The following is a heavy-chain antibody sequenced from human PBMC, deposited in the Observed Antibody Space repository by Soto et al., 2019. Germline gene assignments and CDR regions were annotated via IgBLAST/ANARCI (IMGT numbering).Heavy chain of an antibody. J-gene: IGHJ4*02. CDR3: ARDQLLWFGEKRPSGYFDY. D-gene: IGHD3-10*01. CDR1: GLTFSSYG. Sequence: GWSLRLSCAASGLTFSSYGMHWVRQAPGKGLEWVAVIWYDGSNKYYADSVKGRFTISRDNSKNTLYLQMNSLRAEDTAVYYCARDQLLWFGEKRPSGYFDYWGQGTLVTVSS. V-gene: IGHV3-33*01. CDR2: IWYDGSNK.